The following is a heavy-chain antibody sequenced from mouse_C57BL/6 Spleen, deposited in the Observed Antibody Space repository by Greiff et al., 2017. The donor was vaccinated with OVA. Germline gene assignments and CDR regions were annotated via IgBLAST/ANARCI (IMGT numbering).Heavy chain of an antibody. CDR3: ANYDYDLGFDY. J-gene: IGHJ2*01. CDR2: IDPNSGGT. CDR1: GYTFTSYW. Sequence: QVQLKQPGAELVKPGASVKLSCKASGYTFTSYWMHWVKQRPGRGLEWIGRIDPNSGGTKYNEKFKSKATLTVDKPSSTAYMQLSSLTSEDSAVYYCANYDYDLGFDYWGQGTTLTVSS. V-gene: IGHV1-72*01. D-gene: IGHD2-4*01.